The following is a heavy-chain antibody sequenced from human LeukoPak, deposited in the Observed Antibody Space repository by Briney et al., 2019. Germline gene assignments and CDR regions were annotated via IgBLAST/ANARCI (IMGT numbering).Heavy chain of an antibody. CDR1: GGSISSSNW. D-gene: IGHD5-18*01. CDR2: IYHSGST. J-gene: IGHJ4*02. Sequence: PSETLSLTCAVSGGSISSSNWWSWVRQPPGKGLEWIGEIYHSGSTNYNPSLKSRVTISVDKSKNQFSLKLSSVTAPDTAVYYCARQSTARGTFDYWGQGTLVPVSS. CDR3: ARQSTARGTFDY. V-gene: IGHV4-4*02.